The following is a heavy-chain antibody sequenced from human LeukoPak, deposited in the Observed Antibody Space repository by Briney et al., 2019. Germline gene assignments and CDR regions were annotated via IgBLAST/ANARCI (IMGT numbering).Heavy chain of an antibody. V-gene: IGHV1-2*02. CDR1: GYTFTGYY. CDR3: ATLGGVLTGPNWFDP. CDR2: INPNSGGT. D-gene: IGHD3-9*01. Sequence: ASVKVSCKASGYTFTGYYMHWVRQAPGQGLEWMGWINPNSGGTNYAQKFQGRVTMTRDTSISTAYMELSRLRSDDTAVYYCATLGGVLTGPNWFDPWGQGTLVTVSS. J-gene: IGHJ5*02.